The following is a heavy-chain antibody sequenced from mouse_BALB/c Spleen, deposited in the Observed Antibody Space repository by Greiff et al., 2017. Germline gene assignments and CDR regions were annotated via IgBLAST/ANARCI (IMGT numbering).Heavy chain of an antibody. CDR2: ISSGGGST. D-gene: IGHD4-1*01. V-gene: IGHV5-12-1*01. CDR1: GFTFSSYD. J-gene: IGHJ2*01. CDR3: ARHNWDY. Sequence: EVKLMESGGDLVKPGGSLKLSCAASGFTFSSYDMSWVRQTPEKRLEWVAYISSGGGSTYYPDTVKGRFTISRDNAKNTLYLQMSSLKSEDTAMYYCARHNWDYWGQGTTLTVSS.